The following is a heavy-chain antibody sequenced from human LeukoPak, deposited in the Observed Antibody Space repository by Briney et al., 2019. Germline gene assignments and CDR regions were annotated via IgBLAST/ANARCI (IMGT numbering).Heavy chain of an antibody. Sequence: PSETLSLTCAVSGYSISSGFYWGWIRQPPGKGLEWIGSIHHSGSTYYNPSLKSRGTISVDTSKNQFSLKLSSVTAADTAVYYCAPDYYDSLGYWGQGTLVTVSP. CDR1: GYSISSGFY. CDR3: APDYYDSLGY. D-gene: IGHD3-22*01. CDR2: IHHSGST. V-gene: IGHV4-38-2*01. J-gene: IGHJ4*02.